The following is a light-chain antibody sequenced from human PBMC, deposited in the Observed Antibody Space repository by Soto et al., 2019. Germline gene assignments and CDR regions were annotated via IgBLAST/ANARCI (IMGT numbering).Light chain of an antibody. Sequence: DIQMTQSPSSLSASVGDRVTITCRASQGISNYLAWYQQKPGNVPKLLIYAASTLQSGVPSRFSGSGSGTDFTLTISSPQPEDVATYYCQKYNSALVFTFGPGTKVDI. CDR2: AAS. V-gene: IGKV1-27*01. CDR1: QGISNY. J-gene: IGKJ3*01. CDR3: QKYNSALVFT.